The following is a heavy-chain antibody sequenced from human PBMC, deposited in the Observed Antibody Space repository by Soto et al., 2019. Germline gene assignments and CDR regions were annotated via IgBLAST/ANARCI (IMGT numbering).Heavy chain of an antibody. CDR2: ISAYSGKT. V-gene: IGHV1-18*01. Sequence: QVQLVQSGGEVKKPGASVKVSFKTSGYTFTTYGISLVRQAPGQGLEWVGWISAYSGKTHYAQKFQGKVTMTTDTSTNTAYLELRSLRSDDTAVYYCARDPYLGDHQYWGQGTLVTVSS. D-gene: IGHD3-16*01. CDR1: GYTFTTYG. J-gene: IGHJ4*02. CDR3: ARDPYLGDHQY.